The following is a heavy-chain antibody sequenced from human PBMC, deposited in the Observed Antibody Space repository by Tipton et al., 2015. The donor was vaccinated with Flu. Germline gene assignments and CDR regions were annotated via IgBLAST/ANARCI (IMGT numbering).Heavy chain of an antibody. D-gene: IGHD2-2*01. V-gene: IGHV1-69*09. CDR1: GGTFTSYA. J-gene: IGHJ6*02. CDR3: AKYSTNWPTSNYGMDV. CDR2: IIPVLDIA. Sequence: QLVQSGAEVKKPGSSVKVSCKASGGTFTSYALSWVRQAPGQGLEWMGKIIPVLDIATYAQKFQEGRVTITADKSTSTAYMELSSLRSEDTAVYFCAKYSTNWPTSNYGMDVWGQGTTVTVSS.